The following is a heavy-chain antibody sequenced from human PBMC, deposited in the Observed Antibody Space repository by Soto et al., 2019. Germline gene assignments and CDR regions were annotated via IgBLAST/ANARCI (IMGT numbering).Heavy chain of an antibody. CDR3: ARLYCSSTSCPHWFDP. CDR1: GGSISSSNW. J-gene: IGHJ5*02. D-gene: IGHD2-2*01. Sequence: PSETLSLTCAVSGGSISSSNWWSWVRQPPGKGLEWIGEIYHSGSTNYNPSLKSRVTISVDKSKNQFSLKLSSVTAADTAVYYCARLYCSSTSCPHWFDPWGQGTLVTVSS. CDR2: IYHSGST. V-gene: IGHV4-4*02.